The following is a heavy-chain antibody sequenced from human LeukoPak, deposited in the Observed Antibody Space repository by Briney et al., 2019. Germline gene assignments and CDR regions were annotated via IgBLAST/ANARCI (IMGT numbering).Heavy chain of an antibody. CDR3: AKDTYSYDSYGFQH. CDR1: GFTFSSYS. Sequence: PGGSLRLSCAASGFTFSSYSMNWVRQAPGKGLEWVSSISSSSSYIYYADSVKGRFTISRDNAKNSLYLQMNSLRAEDTAVYYCAKDTYSYDSYGFQHWGQGTLVTVSS. CDR2: ISSSSSYI. D-gene: IGHD3-22*01. J-gene: IGHJ1*01. V-gene: IGHV3-21*01.